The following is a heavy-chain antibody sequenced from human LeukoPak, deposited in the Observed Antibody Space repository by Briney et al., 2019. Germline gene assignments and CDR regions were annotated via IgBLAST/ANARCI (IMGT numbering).Heavy chain of an antibody. V-gene: IGHV4-4*07. CDR3: ARDRRDGYNLYYFDL. D-gene: IGHD5-24*01. Sequence: SETLSLTCTVSGGSISSYYWSWIRQPAGKGLEWIGRIYTSGSTNYNPSLKGRVTISVDTSKNQFSLKLSSVTAADTAVYYCARDRRDGYNLYYFDLWGQGTLVTVSS. J-gene: IGHJ4*02. CDR2: IYTSGST. CDR1: GGSISSYY.